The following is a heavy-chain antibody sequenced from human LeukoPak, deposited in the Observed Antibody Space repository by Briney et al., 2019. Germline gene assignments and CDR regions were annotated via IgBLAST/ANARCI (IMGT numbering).Heavy chain of an antibody. V-gene: IGHV3-21*01. Sequence: GGSLRLSCAASGFTFSSYSMNWVRQAPGKGLEWVSSISSSSSYIYYADSVKGRFTISRDNAKNTLYLQMNSLRAEDTAVYYCARDPSYSENLDYWGQGTLVTVSS. CDR2: ISSSSSYI. CDR3: ARDPSYSENLDY. D-gene: IGHD1-26*01. CDR1: GFTFSSYS. J-gene: IGHJ4*02.